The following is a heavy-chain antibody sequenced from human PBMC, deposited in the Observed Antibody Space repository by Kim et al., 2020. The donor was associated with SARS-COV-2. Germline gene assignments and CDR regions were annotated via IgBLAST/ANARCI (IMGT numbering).Heavy chain of an antibody. CDR3: ASPDYSSSRAPNFDY. J-gene: IGHJ4*01. CDR2: ISYDGSNK. CDR1: GFTFSSYA. D-gene: IGHD6-13*01. V-gene: IGHV3-30*04. Sequence: GGSLRLSCAASGFTFSSYAMHWVRQAPGKGLEWVAVISYDGSNKYYADSVKGRFTISRDNSKNTLYLQMNSLRAEDTAVYYCASPDYSSSRAPNFDYWG.